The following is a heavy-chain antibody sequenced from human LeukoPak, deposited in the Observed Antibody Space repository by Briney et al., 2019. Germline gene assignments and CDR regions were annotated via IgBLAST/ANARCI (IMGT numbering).Heavy chain of an antibody. V-gene: IGHV3-30*03. CDR1: GFTFSSNG. CDR2: ISYDGRNK. Sequence: PGGSLRLSCAASGFTFSSNGMHWVRQAPGKGLEWVALISYDGRNKYYADSVKGRFTISRDNSKNTLYLQMNSLRAEDTAVYYCARGPSITEYFQHWGQGTLVTVSS. J-gene: IGHJ1*01. D-gene: IGHD1-14*01. CDR3: ARGPSITEYFQH.